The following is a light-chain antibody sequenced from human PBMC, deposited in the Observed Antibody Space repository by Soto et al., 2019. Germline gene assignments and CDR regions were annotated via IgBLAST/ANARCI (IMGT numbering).Light chain of an antibody. J-gene: IGLJ1*01. CDR2: RDS. CDR1: NIGSKN. Sequence: SYERTQPLSVSVALGQTARISCGGNNIGSKNVHWYQQKPGQAPVLVISRDSNRPSGIPERFSGSNSGNTDTLTISRAQAGDEADYYCQGWDSSTEVFGTGTKLTVL. CDR3: QGWDSSTEV. V-gene: IGLV3-9*01.